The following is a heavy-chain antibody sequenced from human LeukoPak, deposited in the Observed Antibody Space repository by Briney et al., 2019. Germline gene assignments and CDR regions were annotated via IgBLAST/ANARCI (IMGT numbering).Heavy chain of an antibody. Sequence: SETLSLTCAVSGGSISSSNWWSWVRQPPGKGLEWIGEIYHSGSTNYNPSLKSRVTISVDKSKNQFSLKLSSVTAADTAVYYCARIYDSSGHDMWYFDLWGRGTLVTVSS. CDR3: ARIYDSSGHDMWYFDL. V-gene: IGHV4-4*02. CDR1: GGSISSSNW. J-gene: IGHJ2*01. D-gene: IGHD3-22*01. CDR2: IYHSGST.